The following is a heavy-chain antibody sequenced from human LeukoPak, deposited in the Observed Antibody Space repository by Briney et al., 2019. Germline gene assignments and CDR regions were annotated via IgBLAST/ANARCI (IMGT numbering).Heavy chain of an antibody. CDR3: AKDRHPARTDGYYFDY. CDR1: AFTFRAYG. V-gene: IGHV3-30*18. J-gene: IGHJ4*02. Sequence: GGSLRLSCAASAFTFRAYGMHWVRQAPGKGLEWVAVISHDANNKYYADSVKGRFTISRDNSKNTLYLQMDSLRGEDTAVYYCAKDRHPARTDGYYFDYWGREPWSPSPQ. CDR2: ISHDANNK. D-gene: IGHD5-24*01.